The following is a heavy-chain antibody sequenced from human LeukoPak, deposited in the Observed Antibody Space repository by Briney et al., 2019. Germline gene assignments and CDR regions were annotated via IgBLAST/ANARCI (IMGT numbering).Heavy chain of an antibody. D-gene: IGHD3-10*01. J-gene: IGHJ4*02. CDR2: THRSGDT. Sequence: SGTLSLTCAVYGVSISSDNWWTWVRQSPGKGLEWIGETHRSGDTKYNPSLNGRATMSRDISKNHLSLNLNSMTAADTAMYYCATRDQSRTYMVPLDSWGQGTLVTVSS. V-gene: IGHV4-4*02. CDR3: ATRDQSRTYMVPLDS. CDR1: GVSISSDNW.